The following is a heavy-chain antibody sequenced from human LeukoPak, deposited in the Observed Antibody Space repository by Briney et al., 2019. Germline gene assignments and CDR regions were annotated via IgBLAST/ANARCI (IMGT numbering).Heavy chain of an antibody. CDR2: INPSGGGT. J-gene: IGHJ4*02. D-gene: IGHD6-25*01. V-gene: IGHV1-46*01. Sequence: GASVKVSCKASGYTFTSYYMHWVRQAPGQGLEWMGVINPSGGGTTYAQKFQGRVTMTRDMSTSTVYMELSSLRSEDTAMYYYARSPPGYYYFDYWGQGTLVTVSS. CDR3: ARSPPGYYYFDY. CDR1: GYTFTSYY.